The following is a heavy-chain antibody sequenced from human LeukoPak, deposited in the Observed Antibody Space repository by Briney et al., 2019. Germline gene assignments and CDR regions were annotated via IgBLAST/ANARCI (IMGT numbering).Heavy chain of an antibody. Sequence: SETLSLTCTVSGGSISSYYWSWIRQPPGKGLEWIGYIYYSGSTNYNPSLKSRVTISVDTSKNQFSLKLSSVTAADTAVYYCARGATYQLPYDYWGQGTLVTVSS. CDR3: ARGATYQLPYDY. CDR2: IYYSGST. V-gene: IGHV4-59*01. J-gene: IGHJ4*02. D-gene: IGHD2-2*01. CDR1: GGSISSYY.